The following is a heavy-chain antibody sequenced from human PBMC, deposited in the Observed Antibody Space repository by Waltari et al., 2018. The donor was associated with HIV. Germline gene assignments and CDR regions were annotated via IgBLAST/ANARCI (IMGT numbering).Heavy chain of an antibody. CDR3: ARDQRGDYNFCSLPNHNYGMDV. CDR2: VYYKGDT. V-gene: IGHV4-39*07. Sequence: LQLQESGPGLVKPSETLSLTCRVSGGSISSSKYYWSWVRQSPGKGLQWIGKVYYKGDTNYEPSLKSRVAITVDTSTNQFFLTLCSVTAADTATYFCARDQRGDYNFCSLPNHNYGMDVWGQGIAVTVSS. D-gene: IGHD3-3*01. J-gene: IGHJ6*02. CDR1: GGSISSSKYY.